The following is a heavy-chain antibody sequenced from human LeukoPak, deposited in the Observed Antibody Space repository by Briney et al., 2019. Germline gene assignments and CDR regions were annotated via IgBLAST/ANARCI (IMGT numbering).Heavy chain of an antibody. CDR3: ARDPRDDFWSGDQH. Sequence: GGSLRLSCAASGFTFSSYAMHWVRQAPGKGLEWVAVISYDGSNKYYADSVKGRFTISRDNSKNTLYLQMNSLRAEDTAVYYCARDPRDDFWSGDQHWGQGTLVTVSS. CDR1: GFTFSSYA. CDR2: ISYDGSNK. V-gene: IGHV3-30-3*01. J-gene: IGHJ1*01. D-gene: IGHD3-3*01.